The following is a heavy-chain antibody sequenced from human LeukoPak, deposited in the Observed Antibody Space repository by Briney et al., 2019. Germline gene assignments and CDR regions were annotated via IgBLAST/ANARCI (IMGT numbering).Heavy chain of an antibody. CDR2: ISHDGSNT. CDR1: GFTFSRSA. D-gene: IGHD3-9*01. V-gene: IGHV3-30*03. Sequence: GGSLRLSCAASGFTFSRSAVHWVRQAPGKGLEWVAVISHDGSNTDYTDSVKGRFTISRDNAKNSLYLQMNSLRAEDTAVYYCARGGLRYFDCFDYWGQGTLVTVSS. J-gene: IGHJ4*02. CDR3: ARGGLRYFDCFDY.